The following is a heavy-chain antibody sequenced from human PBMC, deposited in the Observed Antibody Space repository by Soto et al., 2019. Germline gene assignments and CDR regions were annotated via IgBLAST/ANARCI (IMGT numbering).Heavy chain of an antibody. V-gene: IGHV4-39*01. D-gene: IGHD6-19*01. CDR3: ARPRKTYSSGWFGVY. CDR1: GGSISSSSYY. Sequence: SETLSLTCTVSGGSISSSSYYWGWIRQPPGKGLEWIGSIYYSGSTYYNPSLKSRVTISVDTSKNQFSLKLSSVTAADTAVYYCARPRKTYSSGWFGVYWGQGTLVTVSS. CDR2: IYYSGST. J-gene: IGHJ4*02.